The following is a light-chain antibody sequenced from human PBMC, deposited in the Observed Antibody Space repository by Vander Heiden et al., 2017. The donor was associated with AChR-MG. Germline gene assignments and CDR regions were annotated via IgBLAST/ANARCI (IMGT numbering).Light chain of an antibody. J-gene: IGKJ3*01. CDR3: QKYNGAPFT. CDR1: QGISKY. Sequence: DIQMTQSPSSLSAPVGDRVTITCRASQGISKYLAWYQQKPGKVPKLLIYDVSTLQSGVPSRFSGSGSGTEFTLSISSLQPEDVATYYCQKYNGAPFTFGPGTKVDIK. CDR2: DVS. V-gene: IGKV1-27*01.